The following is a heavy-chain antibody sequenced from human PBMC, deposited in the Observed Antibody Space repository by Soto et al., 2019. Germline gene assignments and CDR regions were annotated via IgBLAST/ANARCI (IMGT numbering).Heavy chain of an antibody. V-gene: IGHV4-59*08. D-gene: IGHD3-10*01. CDR1: GGSISSYY. J-gene: IGHJ4*02. CDR3: ARHNYGSGSTYFDY. Sequence: SEILSLTCTVAGGSISSYYWSWIRQHPGKGLEWIGYIYYSGSTNYNPSLKSRVTISVDTSKNQFSLKLNSMTAADTAVYYCARHNYGSGSTYFDYWGQGTLVTVSS. CDR2: IYYSGST.